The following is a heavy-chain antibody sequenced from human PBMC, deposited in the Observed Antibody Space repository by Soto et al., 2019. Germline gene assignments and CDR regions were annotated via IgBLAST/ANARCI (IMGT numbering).Heavy chain of an antibody. Sequence: QVQLQQWGAGLLKPSETLSLTCAVYGGSFSGYYWSWIRQPPGKGLEWIGEINHSGSTNYNPSLKSRVTISVATSKNQFSLKLSSVTAADTAVYYCATQGVGVWGRGYGMDVWGQGTTVTVSS. CDR3: ATQGVGVWGRGYGMDV. J-gene: IGHJ6*02. V-gene: IGHV4-34*01. D-gene: IGHD3-16*01. CDR2: INHSGST. CDR1: GGSFSGYY.